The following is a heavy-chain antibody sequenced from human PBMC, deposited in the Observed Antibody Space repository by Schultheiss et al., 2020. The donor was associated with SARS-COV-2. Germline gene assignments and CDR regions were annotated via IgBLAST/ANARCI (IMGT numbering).Heavy chain of an antibody. CDR1: GFTFSSYS. V-gene: IGHV3-21*01. J-gene: IGHJ4*02. D-gene: IGHD3-9*01. Sequence: GESLKISCAASGFTFSSYSMNWVRQAPGKGLEWVSSISSSSSYIYYADSVKGRFTISRDNAKNSLYLQMNSLRAEDTALYYCARGGRYFDWLLLASWGQGTQVTVSS. CDR3: ARGGRYFDWLLLAS. CDR2: ISSSSSYI.